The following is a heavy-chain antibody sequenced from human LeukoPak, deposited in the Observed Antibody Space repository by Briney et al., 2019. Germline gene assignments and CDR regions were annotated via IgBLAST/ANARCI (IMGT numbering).Heavy chain of an antibody. D-gene: IGHD6-13*01. CDR1: GYTFTGYY. Sequence: GASVKVSCKASGYTFTGYYMHWVRQAPGQGLEWMGWINPNSGGTNYAQKFQGRVTMTRDTSISTAYMELSRLRSDDTAVYYCARVSAAGLFTSDYFDCWGQGTLVTVSS. CDR3: ARVSAAGLFTSDYFDC. J-gene: IGHJ4*02. V-gene: IGHV1-2*02. CDR2: INPNSGGT.